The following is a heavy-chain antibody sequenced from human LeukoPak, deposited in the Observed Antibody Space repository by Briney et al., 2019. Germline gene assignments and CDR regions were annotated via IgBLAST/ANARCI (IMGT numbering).Heavy chain of an antibody. CDR1: GFTFSSYA. Sequence: GGSLRLSCAASGFTFSSYAMSWVRQAPGKGLEWVSAISGSGGSTYYADSVKGRFTISRDNSKNTLYLQMNSLRAEDTAVYYCAKGPRNYDFWSGYFFFEVWGQGTLVTVSS. CDR2: ISGSGGST. D-gene: IGHD3-3*01. V-gene: IGHV3-23*01. J-gene: IGHJ4*02. CDR3: AKGPRNYDFWSGYFFFEV.